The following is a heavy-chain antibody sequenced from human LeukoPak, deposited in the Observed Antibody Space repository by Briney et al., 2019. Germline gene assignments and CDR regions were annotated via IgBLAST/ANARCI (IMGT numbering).Heavy chain of an antibody. CDR1: GFTFSSYA. V-gene: IGHV3-23*01. J-gene: IGHJ4*02. CDR2: ISGSGGST. D-gene: IGHD5-18*01. CDR3: ASRGGGYGYSDY. Sequence: PGGSLRLSCAASGFTFSSYAMSWVRQAPGKGLEWVSAISGSGGSTYYADSVKGRFTISRDNSKNTLYLQMNSLRAEDTAVYYCASRGGGYGYSDYWGQGTLVTVSS.